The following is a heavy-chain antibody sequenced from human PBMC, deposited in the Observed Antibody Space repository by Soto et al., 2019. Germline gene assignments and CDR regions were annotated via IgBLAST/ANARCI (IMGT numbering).Heavy chain of an antibody. CDR2: ITTDGGSS. D-gene: IGHD2-2*01. V-gene: IGHV3-74*03. Sequence: EVQLVESGGDLVQPGGSLRLSCAASGFTFSGHWMHWVRQVPGKGLEWVSRITTDGGSSAYAESVKGRFTISRDNAKNTLYLQMNGLRAEDTGVYYCAREAGYCSRTSCYRRAFDTWGQGTTVTVSS. J-gene: IGHJ3*02. CDR3: AREAGYCSRTSCYRRAFDT. CDR1: GFTFSGHW.